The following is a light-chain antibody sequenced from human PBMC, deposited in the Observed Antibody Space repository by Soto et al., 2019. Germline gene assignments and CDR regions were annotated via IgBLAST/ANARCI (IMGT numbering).Light chain of an antibody. V-gene: IGKV3-15*01. CDR2: DAF. CDR3: QQYDEWPLT. J-gene: IGKJ4*01. CDR1: QNVKTS. Sequence: EKVMTQSPATLSVSPGERATLSCRASQNVKTSLAWYQQTPGQAPRLLIFDAFTRATGIPARFSGSASGTDFTLTISSLQSEDAAVYYCQQYDEWPLTFGGGTKVEIK.